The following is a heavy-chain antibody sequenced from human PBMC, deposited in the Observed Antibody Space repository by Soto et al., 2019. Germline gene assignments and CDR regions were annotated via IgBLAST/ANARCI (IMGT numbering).Heavy chain of an antibody. Sequence: QVQLQQWGAGLLKPSETLSLTCAVYGGSFSGYYWSWIRQPPGKGLEWIGEINHSGSTNYNPSLKSRVTISVDTSKNQFSLKLRSVTAADTAVYYCARGRVTNYYYYGMDVWGQGTTVTVSS. CDR3: ARGRVTNYYYYGMDV. D-gene: IGHD1-1*01. J-gene: IGHJ6*02. V-gene: IGHV4-34*01. CDR1: GGSFSGYY. CDR2: INHSGST.